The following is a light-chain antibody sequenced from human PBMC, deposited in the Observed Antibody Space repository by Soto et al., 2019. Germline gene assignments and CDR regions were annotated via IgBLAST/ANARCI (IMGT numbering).Light chain of an antibody. V-gene: IGKV1-5*01. Sequence: DIQMTQSPSTLSASVGDRVTISCRASQSISSWLAWYQQKPGKAPNLLIYDASSLQSGVPSRFSGIGSGTEFTLTISSLQPDDCATYYCHKYRRHWTFGQGTKVDIK. J-gene: IGKJ1*01. CDR2: DAS. CDR1: QSISSW. CDR3: HKYRRHWT.